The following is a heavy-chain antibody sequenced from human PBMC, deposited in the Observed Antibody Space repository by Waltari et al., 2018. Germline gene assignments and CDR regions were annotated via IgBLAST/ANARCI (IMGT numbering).Heavy chain of an antibody. Sequence: QVKLVQSGAEVKKPGASVKVSCKASGYTFTSYAMHWVRQAPGQRLEWMGWINAGNGNTKYSQKFQGRVTITRDTSASTAYMELSSLRSEDTAVYYCARGACSSTSCYAYFDYWGQGTLVTVSS. J-gene: IGHJ4*02. CDR3: ARGACSSTSCYAYFDY. V-gene: IGHV1-3*01. CDR1: GYTFTSYA. CDR2: INAGNGNT. D-gene: IGHD2-2*01.